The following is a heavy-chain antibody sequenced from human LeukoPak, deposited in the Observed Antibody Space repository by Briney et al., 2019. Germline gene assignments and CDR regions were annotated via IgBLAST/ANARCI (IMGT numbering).Heavy chain of an antibody. Sequence: ASVKVSCKASGYTFTNYGITWMRQAPGQGLEWMGWISAYNGNTNYAQNLQVRVTMTTDTSTSTAYMEVRSLRSDDTAVYYCARDGGSSRYYFDYWGQGTLGTVSS. J-gene: IGHJ4*02. CDR1: GYTFTNYG. CDR2: ISAYNGNT. CDR3: ARDGGSSRYYFDY. D-gene: IGHD3-16*02. V-gene: IGHV1-18*01.